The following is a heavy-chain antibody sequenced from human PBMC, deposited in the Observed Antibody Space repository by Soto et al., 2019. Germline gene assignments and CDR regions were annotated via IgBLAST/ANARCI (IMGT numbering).Heavy chain of an antibody. CDR3: AGSIAVVGEDFIHRLDY. J-gene: IGHJ4*02. V-gene: IGHV3-33*01. D-gene: IGHD6-19*01. CDR1: GFTFSSYG. CDR2: IWYDGSNK. Sequence: GGSLRLSCAASGFTFSSYGMHWVRQAPGKGLEWVAVIWYDGSNKYYADSVKGRFTVSRDNSKNTLYLQMNSLRAEDTAVYYCAGSIAVVGEDFIHRLDYWGQGTLVTVSS.